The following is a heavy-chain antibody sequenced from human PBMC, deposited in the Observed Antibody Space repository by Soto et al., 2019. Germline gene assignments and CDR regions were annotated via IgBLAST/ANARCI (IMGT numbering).Heavy chain of an antibody. CDR3: ATQPSGGYIRQYYSYGMDV. D-gene: IGHD2-15*01. CDR1: GFTFSSYD. CDR2: IWYDGSNK. J-gene: IGHJ6*02. V-gene: IGHV3-33*01. Sequence: GGSLRRSCAASGFTFSSYDMHWVRQAPGKGLEWVAVIWYDGSNKYYADSVKGRFTISRDNSKNTLYLQMNSLRAEDTAVYYCATQPSGGYIRQYYSYGMDVWGQGTTVTVSS.